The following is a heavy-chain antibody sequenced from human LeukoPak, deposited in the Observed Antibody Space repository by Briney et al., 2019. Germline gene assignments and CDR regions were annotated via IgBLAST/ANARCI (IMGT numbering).Heavy chain of an antibody. CDR3: ARGGKQWLENYYMDV. Sequence: SETLSLTCTVSGGSISSSSYYWGWIRQPPGKGLEWIGSIYYSGSTYYNPSLKSRVTISVDTSKNQFSLKLSSVTAADTAVYYCARGGKQWLENYYMDVWGKGTTVTVSS. CDR1: GGSISSSSYY. J-gene: IGHJ6*03. V-gene: IGHV4-39*07. CDR2: IYYSGST. D-gene: IGHD6-19*01.